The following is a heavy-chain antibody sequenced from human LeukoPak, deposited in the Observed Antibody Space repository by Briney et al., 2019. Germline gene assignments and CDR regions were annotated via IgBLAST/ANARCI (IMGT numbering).Heavy chain of an antibody. V-gene: IGHV4-39*01. CDR1: GGSISSSSYY. CDR2: IYYSGST. CDR3: ARHVGYYDSSGTGYFDY. Sequence: SEILSLTCTVSGGSISSSSYYWGWIRQPPGKGLEWIGSIYYSGSTYYNPSLKSRVTISVDTSKNQFSLKLSSVTAADTAVYYCARHVGYYDSSGTGYFDYWGQGTLVTVSS. J-gene: IGHJ4*02. D-gene: IGHD3-22*01.